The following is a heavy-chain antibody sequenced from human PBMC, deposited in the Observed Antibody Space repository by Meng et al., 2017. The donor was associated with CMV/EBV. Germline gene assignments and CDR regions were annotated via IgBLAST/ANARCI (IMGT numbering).Heavy chain of an antibody. V-gene: IGHV4-59*01. CDR2: IYYSGST. J-gene: IGHJ6*02. CDR3: ARERVLYYDILTGWLGYYGMDV. Sequence: GSLRLSCTVSGGSISSYYWSWIRQPSGKGLEWIGYIYYSGSTNYNPSLKSRVTISVDTSKNQFSLKLSSVTAADTAVYYCARERVLYYDILTGWLGYYGMDVWGQGTTVTVSS. CDR1: GGSISSYY. D-gene: IGHD3-9*01.